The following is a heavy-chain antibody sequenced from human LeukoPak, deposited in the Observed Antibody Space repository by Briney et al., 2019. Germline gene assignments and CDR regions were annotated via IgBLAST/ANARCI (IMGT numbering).Heavy chain of an antibody. V-gene: IGHV4-34*01. CDR3: ARLRRDGFSYYFDY. D-gene: IGHD5-24*01. CDR2: INHSGST. J-gene: IGHJ4*02. Sequence: SETLSLTCAVYGGSFSGYYWSWIRQPPGKGLEWIGEINHSGSTNYNPSLKSRVTISVDTSKNLFSLNLSSVTATDTAVYYCARLRRDGFSYYFDYWGQGTLVTVSS. CDR1: GGSFSGYY.